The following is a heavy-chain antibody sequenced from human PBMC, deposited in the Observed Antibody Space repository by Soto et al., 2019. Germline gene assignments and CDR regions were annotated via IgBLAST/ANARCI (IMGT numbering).Heavy chain of an antibody. Sequence: EVQLVESGGGLVQPGGSLKLSCAASGCTFSGAAMHWVRQDSGKGLEWLGRMRSKANSYATAYDASVKGRFTISRDDSANPASLQMVSVKTEDPAVYYCGSQDSDFYNGPPRYYLDVGGKGTTVTGSS. CDR3: GSQDSDFYNGPPRYYLDV. CDR1: GCTFSGAA. V-gene: IGHV3-73*01. J-gene: IGHJ6*04. D-gene: IGHD3-22*01. CDR2: MRSKANSYAT.